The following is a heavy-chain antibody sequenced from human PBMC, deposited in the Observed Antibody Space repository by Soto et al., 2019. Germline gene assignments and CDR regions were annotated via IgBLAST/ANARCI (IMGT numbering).Heavy chain of an antibody. CDR1: GFTFSSYS. V-gene: IGHV3-48*02. Sequence: GGSLRLSCAASGFTFSSYSMNWVRQAPGKGLEWVSYISSSSSTIYYADSVKGRFTISRDNAKNSLYLQMNSLRDEDTAGYYCARDRRDVTMIVAGMDVWGQGTTVTVSS. J-gene: IGHJ6*02. D-gene: IGHD3-22*01. CDR2: ISSSSSTI. CDR3: ARDRRDVTMIVAGMDV.